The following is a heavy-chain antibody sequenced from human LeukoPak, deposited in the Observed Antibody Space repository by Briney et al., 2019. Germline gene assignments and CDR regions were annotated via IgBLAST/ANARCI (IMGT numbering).Heavy chain of an antibody. CDR3: ARGTSGIAVAGTSNWFDP. CDR1: GYSFTGYY. D-gene: IGHD6-19*01. V-gene: IGHV1-8*02. Sequence: ASVKVSCKASGYSFTGYYIHWVRQAPGQGLAWMGWMNPNSGNTGYAQKFQGRVTMTRNTSISTAYMELSSLKSEDTAVYYCARGTSGIAVAGTSNWFDPWGQGTLVTVSS. CDR2: MNPNSGNT. J-gene: IGHJ5*02.